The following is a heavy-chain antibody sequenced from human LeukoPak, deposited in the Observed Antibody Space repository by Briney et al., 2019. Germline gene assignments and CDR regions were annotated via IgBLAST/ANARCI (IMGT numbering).Heavy chain of an antibody. J-gene: IGHJ4*02. Sequence: GGSLRLSCAGSGFMFSTYAMSWVRQAPGQGLEWISGISGTGGSTYYADSVKGRFTISRDNSKNTLFLQMNSLRVEDTAVYYCAKEMTGGWPFDYWGQGILVTVSS. V-gene: IGHV3-23*01. CDR2: ISGTGGST. D-gene: IGHD6-19*01. CDR3: AKEMTGGWPFDY. CDR1: GFMFSTYA.